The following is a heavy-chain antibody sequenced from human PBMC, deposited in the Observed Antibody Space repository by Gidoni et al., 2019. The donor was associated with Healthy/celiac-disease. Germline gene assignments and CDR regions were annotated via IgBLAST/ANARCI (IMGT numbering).Heavy chain of an antibody. Sequence: EVHLVESGGGLVQPGGSLRLSCASSGFTFISYWMSWVRQAPGKGLEWVANIKQDGSEKYYVDSVKGRFTISRDNAKNSLYLQMNSLRAEDTAVYYCARVEVVPAAMAGFDYWGQGTLVTVSS. J-gene: IGHJ4*02. CDR3: ARVEVVPAAMAGFDY. CDR2: IKQDGSEK. CDR1: GFTFISYW. V-gene: IGHV3-7*01. D-gene: IGHD2-2*01.